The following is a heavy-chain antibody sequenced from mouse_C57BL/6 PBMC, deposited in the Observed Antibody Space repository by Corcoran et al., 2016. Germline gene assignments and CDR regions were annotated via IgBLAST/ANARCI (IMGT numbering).Heavy chain of an antibody. CDR3: AREGSSSVIDV. V-gene: IGHV1-26*01. CDR1: GYTFTDYY. D-gene: IGHD1-1*01. CDR2: INPNNGGT. Sequence: EVQLQQSGPELVKPGASVKISCKASGYTFTDYYMNWVKQSHGKSLEWIGDINPNNGGTSYNQKFKGKATLTVDKSSSTAYMELRSLTSEDSAVYYCAREGSSSVIDVWGTGTTVTVSS. J-gene: IGHJ1*03.